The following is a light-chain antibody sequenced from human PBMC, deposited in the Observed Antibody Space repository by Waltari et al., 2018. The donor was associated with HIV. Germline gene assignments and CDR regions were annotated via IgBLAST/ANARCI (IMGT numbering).Light chain of an antibody. CDR3: GTWDHRLSAGV. CDR1: SSNIGHDY. J-gene: IGLJ3*02. V-gene: IGLV1-51*01. Sequence: QSVLTQPPSVSAAPGQKVTIPCSGTSSNIGHDYVSWYQHVPGAAPKLLIYDNNKRPSGIPDRFSGSKSGTSATLGITGLQTGDEADYYCGTWDHRLSAGVFGGGTKLTVL. CDR2: DNN.